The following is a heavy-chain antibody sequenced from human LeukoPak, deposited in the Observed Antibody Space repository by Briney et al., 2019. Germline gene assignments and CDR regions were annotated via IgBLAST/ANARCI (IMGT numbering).Heavy chain of an antibody. J-gene: IGHJ4*02. CDR2: ISGYNGNT. CDR3: ARSGRGTYYYFDL. V-gene: IGHV1-18*01. CDR1: TYTFTRYG. Sequence: ASVKVSCKASTYTFTRYGISWVRQAPGQGLEWMGWISGYNGNTNYAQKFLGRVSMTADTATSTAYMEQRSLTSDDTAMYYCARSGRGTYYYFDLWGQGTLVTVSS. D-gene: IGHD5-12*01.